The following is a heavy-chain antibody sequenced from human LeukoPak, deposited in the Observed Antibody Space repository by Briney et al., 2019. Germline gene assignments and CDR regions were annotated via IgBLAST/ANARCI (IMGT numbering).Heavy chain of an antibody. D-gene: IGHD6-19*01. Sequence: ASVKVSCKASGYTFTGYYMHWVRQAPGQGLEWMGWINPNSGGTNYAQKFQGRVTMTRDTSISTAYMELSRLRSDDPAVYYCARDISGWYLNWFDPWGQGTLVTVSS. CDR1: GYTFTGYY. V-gene: IGHV1-2*02. CDR2: INPNSGGT. CDR3: ARDISGWYLNWFDP. J-gene: IGHJ5*02.